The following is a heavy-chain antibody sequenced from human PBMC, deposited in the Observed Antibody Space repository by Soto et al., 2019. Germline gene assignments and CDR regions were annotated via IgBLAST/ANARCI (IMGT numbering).Heavy chain of an antibody. Sequence: SETLSLTCAVYGGSVSLYYWSWIRQSPEKGLEWIGEIDHRDTTRYNPSLETRISIYQDRSKNQFSLRLTSVTAADAGVYYCATVRRYVGVRRNYHARGFDSWGQGTLVTVSS. V-gene: IGHV4-34*01. CDR2: IDHRDTT. J-gene: IGHJ4*02. CDR1: GGSVSLYY. CDR3: ATVRRYVGVRRNYHARGFDS. D-gene: IGHD3-16*02.